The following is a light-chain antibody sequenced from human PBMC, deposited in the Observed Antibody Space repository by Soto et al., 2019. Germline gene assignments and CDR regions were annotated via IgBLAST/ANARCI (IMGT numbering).Light chain of an antibody. CDR2: GTF. Sequence: IVLTQSPGTLSLSPGERATLSCRASESISSKSLAWYQQKPGQAPRLLIYGTFNRATGIPDRFSGSGSGTDFTLTISRLEPEDFAVCFCQQYGSSPYTFGQGTKLEI. CDR3: QQYGSSPYT. J-gene: IGKJ2*01. V-gene: IGKV3-20*01. CDR1: ESISSKS.